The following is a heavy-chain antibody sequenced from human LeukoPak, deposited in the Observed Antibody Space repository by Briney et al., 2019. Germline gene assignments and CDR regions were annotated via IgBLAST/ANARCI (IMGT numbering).Heavy chain of an antibody. Sequence: VGSLRLSCAASGFTFSSYWMSWVRQAPGKGLEWVANIKQDGSEKYYVDSVEGRFTISRDNAKNSLYLQMNSLRAEDTAVYYCARDSGRSYFDYWGQGTLVTVSS. J-gene: IGHJ4*02. CDR1: GFTFSSYW. D-gene: IGHD1-14*01. CDR3: ARDSGRSYFDY. CDR2: IKQDGSEK. V-gene: IGHV3-7*01.